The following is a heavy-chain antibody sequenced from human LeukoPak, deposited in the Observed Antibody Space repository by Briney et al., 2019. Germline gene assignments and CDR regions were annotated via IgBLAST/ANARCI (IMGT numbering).Heavy chain of an antibody. Sequence: GASVKVSCKSSGYTFTSYGISWVRQAPGQGLEWLGWISAYNGNTNYAQKLQGRFTMTTDTSTSTAYMELRSLRSDDTAVYYCARDLTYYDFWSGYYSTGTYYYMDVWGKGTTVTVSS. D-gene: IGHD3-3*01. CDR1: GYTFTSYG. CDR2: ISAYNGNT. J-gene: IGHJ6*03. V-gene: IGHV1-18*01. CDR3: ARDLTYYDFWSGYYSTGTYYYMDV.